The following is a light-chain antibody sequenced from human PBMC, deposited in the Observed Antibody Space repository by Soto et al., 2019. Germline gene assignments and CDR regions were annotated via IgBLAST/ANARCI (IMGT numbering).Light chain of an antibody. J-gene: IGKJ2*02. CDR1: QSISTY. CDR3: QQSYSTPRT. Sequence: DIQMTQSPSSLSASVGDRVTITCRASQSISTYLNWYQQKVGKAPKLLICAPSSLQRGVPSRFSGSGSGTDFTLTISSLQPEDFATYYCQQSYSTPRTFGQGTKLEIK. V-gene: IGKV1-39*01. CDR2: APS.